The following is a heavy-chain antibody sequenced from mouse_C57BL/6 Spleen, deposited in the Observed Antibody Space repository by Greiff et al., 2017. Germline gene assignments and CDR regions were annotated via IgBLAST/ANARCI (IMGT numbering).Heavy chain of an antibody. V-gene: IGHV3-6*01. D-gene: IGHD1-1*01. CDR1: GYSITSGYY. CDR2: ISYDGSN. CDR3: ARANYGSCYGDFDV. J-gene: IGHJ1*03. Sequence: VQLQQSGPGLVKPSQSLSLTCSVTGYSITSGYYWYWIRPFPGNKLEWMGYISYDGSNNYNPSLKNRFSITLDTSNNQSFLKLKSVTTEDSATDYCARANYGSCYGDFDVWGTGTTVTVSS.